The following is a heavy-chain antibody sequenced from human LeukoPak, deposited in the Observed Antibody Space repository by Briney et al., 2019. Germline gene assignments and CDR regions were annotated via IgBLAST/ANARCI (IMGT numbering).Heavy chain of an antibody. Sequence: SQTLSLTCAISGDGVSSNSAAWDCIRQSPSRGLEWLGRTYYRSKWYNDYAVSVRSRITINPDTSKNQFSLQLNPVTPEDTAVYYCSRHKSGWIDYWGQGTLVTVSS. CDR1: GDGVSSNSAA. CDR2: TYYRSKWYN. CDR3: SRHKSGWIDY. V-gene: IGHV6-1*01. D-gene: IGHD6-19*01. J-gene: IGHJ4*02.